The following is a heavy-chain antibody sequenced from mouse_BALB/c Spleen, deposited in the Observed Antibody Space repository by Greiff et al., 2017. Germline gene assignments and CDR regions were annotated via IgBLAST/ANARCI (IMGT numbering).Heavy chain of an antibody. CDR2: INPSTGYT. CDR1: GYTFTSYW. Sequence: VQLQQSGAELAKPGASVKMSCKASGYTFTSYWMHWVKQRPGQGLEWIGYINPSTGYTEYNQKFKDKATLTADKSSSTAYMQLSSLTSEDSAVYYCARRDYGDGRYFDVWGAGTTVTVSS. V-gene: IGHV1-7*01. CDR3: ARRDYGDGRYFDV. J-gene: IGHJ1*01. D-gene: IGHD2-4*01.